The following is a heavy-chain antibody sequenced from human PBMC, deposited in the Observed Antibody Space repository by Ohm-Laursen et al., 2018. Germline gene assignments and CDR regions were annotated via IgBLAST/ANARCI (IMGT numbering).Heavy chain of an antibody. CDR1: GFTFSSYA. CDR3: AKEGGIVGSPPS. CDR2: ISGSGGRT. Sequence: SLRLSCAASGFTFSSYAMSWVRQAPGKGLEWVSAISGSGGRTFYADSVKGRFTISRDNSKNILYLQMNSLSAEDTALYSCAKEGGIVGSPPSWGQGTLVTVSS. J-gene: IGHJ4*02. V-gene: IGHV3-23*01. D-gene: IGHD1-26*01.